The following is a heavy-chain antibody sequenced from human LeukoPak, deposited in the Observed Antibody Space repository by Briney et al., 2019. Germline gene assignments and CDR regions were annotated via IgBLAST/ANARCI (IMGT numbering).Heavy chain of an antibody. CDR3: ARVGRSGSYHSYYYYGMDV. J-gene: IGHJ6*02. V-gene: IGHV1-18*01. Sequence: GASVKVSCKASGYTFTSYGISWVRQAPGQGLEWMGWISAYNGNTNYAQKLQGRVTMTTDTSTSTAYMELRSLRSEDTAVYYCARVGRSGSYHSYYYYGMDVWGQGTTVTVSS. D-gene: IGHD1-26*01. CDR1: GYTFTSYG. CDR2: ISAYNGNT.